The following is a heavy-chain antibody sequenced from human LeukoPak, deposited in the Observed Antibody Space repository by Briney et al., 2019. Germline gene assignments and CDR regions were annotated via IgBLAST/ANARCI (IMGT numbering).Heavy chain of an antibody. CDR2: ITSRSSYI. CDR1: GFTFDDAW. Sequence: GGSLRLSCAASGFTFDDAWFNWVRQAPGKGLQWVSSITSRSSYISYGDSVKGRFTISRDNAKQSLYLQMNSLGPEGMAVYYCATPGEYCSGSRCSFDWWGQGTLVTVSS. D-gene: IGHD2-15*01. J-gene: IGHJ4*02. V-gene: IGHV3-21*01. CDR3: ATPGEYCSGSRCSFDW.